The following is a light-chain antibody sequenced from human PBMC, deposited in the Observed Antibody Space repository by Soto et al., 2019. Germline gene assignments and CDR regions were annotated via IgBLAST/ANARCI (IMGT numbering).Light chain of an antibody. V-gene: IGKV1-27*01. CDR3: QKYNSAMWT. Sequence: DIQMTKSPSSLSASVGDRVTITCRARQSINYYLACYQQKPGKVPKLLIYAASTLQSGVPSRFSGSGSGTDFTLTFSSLQPEDVATYYCQKYNSAMWTFGQGTKVEIK. CDR2: AAS. CDR1: QSINYY. J-gene: IGKJ1*01.